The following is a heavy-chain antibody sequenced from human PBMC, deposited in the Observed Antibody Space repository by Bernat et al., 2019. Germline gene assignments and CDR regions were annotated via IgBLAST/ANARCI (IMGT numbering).Heavy chain of an antibody. V-gene: IGHV3-23*01. CDR3: AKDLAYGSGNYFDY. J-gene: IGHJ4*02. CDR1: GFIFSSYA. D-gene: IGHD3-10*01. Sequence: EVQLLESGGGLVQPGGSLRLSCAASGFIFSSYAMSWVRQAPGKGLEWVSGISGRGSSTYYADSMKSRFTISRDNSKNTLYLQMNSLRAEDTAVYYCAKDLAYGSGNYFDYWGQGTLVTVSS. CDR2: ISGRGSST.